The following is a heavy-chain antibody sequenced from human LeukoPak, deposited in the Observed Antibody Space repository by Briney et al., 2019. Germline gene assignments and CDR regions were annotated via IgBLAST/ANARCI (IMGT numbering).Heavy chain of an antibody. CDR1: GYTFTGYY. V-gene: IGHV1-2*02. D-gene: IGHD4-11*01. Sequence: GSVNATCKASGYTFTGYYIHWVRPAPGQGLEWMGWINPNSGGTNYAQKFQGRVTMTRDTSISTAYMELSRLTSDDTAVYYCARDAIVRDYSNSDYWGKRTLVTVSS. CDR2: INPNSGGT. J-gene: IGHJ4*02. CDR3: ARDAIVRDYSNSDY.